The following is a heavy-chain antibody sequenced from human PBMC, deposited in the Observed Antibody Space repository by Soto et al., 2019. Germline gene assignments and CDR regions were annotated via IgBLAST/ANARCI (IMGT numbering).Heavy chain of an antibody. Sequence: SETLSLTCAVYGGSFSGYYWSWIRQPPGKGLEWIGEINHSGSTNYNPSLKSRVTISVDTSKNQFSLKLTSVTAADTAMYYCARGYCSSTSCYEFDYWGQGTLVTVPQ. CDR1: GGSFSGYY. V-gene: IGHV4-34*01. D-gene: IGHD2-2*01. J-gene: IGHJ4*02. CDR2: INHSGST. CDR3: ARGYCSSTSCYEFDY.